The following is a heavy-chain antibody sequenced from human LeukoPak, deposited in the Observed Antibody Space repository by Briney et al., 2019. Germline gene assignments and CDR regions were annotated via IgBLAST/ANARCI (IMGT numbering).Heavy chain of an antibody. V-gene: IGHV3-21*01. D-gene: IGHD5-24*01. CDR1: GFTFSSYR. CDR2: ISSNSSHT. J-gene: IGHJ4*02. Sequence: GGSLRLSCAASGFTFSSYRINWVRQAPGKGQEWVSLISSNSSHTYNADSVKGRFTISRDNAKNSLYLEMNSLRVEDTAVYYCARTRDGYNFGPFDCWGQGTLVTVSS. CDR3: ARTRDGYNFGPFDC.